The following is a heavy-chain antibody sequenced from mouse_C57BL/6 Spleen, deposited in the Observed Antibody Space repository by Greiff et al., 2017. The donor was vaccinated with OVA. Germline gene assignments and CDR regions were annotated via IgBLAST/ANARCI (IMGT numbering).Heavy chain of an antibody. CDR2: ISDGGSHT. V-gene: IGHV5-4*01. D-gene: IGHD1-1*01. CDR3: ARDYYGSSYGYFDV. CDR1: GFTFSSYA. Sequence: EVQGVESGGGLVKPGGSLKLSCAASGFTFSSYAMSWVRQTPEKRLEWVATISDGGSHTYYPDNVKGRFTISRDNAKNNLYLQMSHLKSEDTAMYYCARDYYGSSYGYFDVWGTGTTVTVSS. J-gene: IGHJ1*03.